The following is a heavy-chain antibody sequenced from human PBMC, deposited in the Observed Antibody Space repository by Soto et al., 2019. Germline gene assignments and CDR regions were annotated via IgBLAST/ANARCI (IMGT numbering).Heavy chain of an antibody. CDR2: ISGSGGST. J-gene: IGHJ4*02. D-gene: IGHD3-10*01. Sequence: GESLKISCAASGFTFSSYAMSWVRQAPGKGLEWVSAISGSGGSTYYADSVKGRFTISRDKSKNTLYLQMNSLRAEDTAVYYCAKNSPMVRGVIDYWGQGTLVTVSS. CDR3: AKNSPMVRGVIDY. CDR1: GFTFSSYA. V-gene: IGHV3-23*01.